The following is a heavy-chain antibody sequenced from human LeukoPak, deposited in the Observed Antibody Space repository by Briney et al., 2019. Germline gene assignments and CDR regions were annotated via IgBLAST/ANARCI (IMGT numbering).Heavy chain of an antibody. CDR3: ARRGYCSSTSCYEYWFDP. V-gene: IGHV4-39*01. Sequence: PSETLSLTCTVSGGSIRSRGYYWGWIRQPPGKGLEWIGIIYYSGSTYYNPSLKSRLTISVDTSKNQFSLKLSSVTATDTAVYYCARRGYCSSTSCYEYWFDPWGQGTLVTVSS. CDR2: IYYSGST. D-gene: IGHD2-2*01. J-gene: IGHJ5*02. CDR1: GGSIRSRGYY.